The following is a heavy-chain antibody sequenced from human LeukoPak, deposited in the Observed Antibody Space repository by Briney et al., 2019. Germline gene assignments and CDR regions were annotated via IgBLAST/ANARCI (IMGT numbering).Heavy chain of an antibody. CDR2: ISVYNGNT. CDR1: GYTFTAYG. D-gene: IGHD5-18*01. CDR3: ARGGSYGPTSYFDY. Sequence: ASVKVSCKASGYTFTAYGITWVRQAPGQGLEWMGWISVYNGNTIYAQKYQGRVTMTTDTFTSTAYMELRSLRSDDTAVYYCARGGSYGPTSYFDYWGQGTLVTVSS. J-gene: IGHJ4*02. V-gene: IGHV1-18*01.